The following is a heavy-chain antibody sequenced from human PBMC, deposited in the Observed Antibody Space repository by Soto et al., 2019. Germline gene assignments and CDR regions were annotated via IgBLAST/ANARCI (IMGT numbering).Heavy chain of an antibody. V-gene: IGHV3-30*18. Sequence: QAGGSLRLSCAASGFTFNRNGMHWVRQAPGKGLEWVAVISHDGTYGFYADSVKGRFSISRDNSKNTVFLEMNSLRVEDTAVYYCAKDGGSGSYSGWFDPWGQGSLVTVSS. D-gene: IGHD3-10*01. CDR2: ISHDGTYG. J-gene: IGHJ5*02. CDR3: AKDGGSGSYSGWFDP. CDR1: GFTFNRNG.